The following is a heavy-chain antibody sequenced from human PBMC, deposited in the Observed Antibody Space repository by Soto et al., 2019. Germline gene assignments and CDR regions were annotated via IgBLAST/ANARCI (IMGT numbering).Heavy chain of an antibody. CDR1: GFTFSGYW. D-gene: IGHD2-15*01. J-gene: IGHJ6*02. CDR2: INSDGTTT. Sequence: EAQVVESGGGVVQPGGSLRLSCAGSGFTFSGYWMHWVRQSPGKGLVWVSRINSDGTTTAYADSVKGRFTISRDNSKNTLYLQMSNLRAEDTAVYYCTHCSGESCHGGYFGMDVWGQGTTVTVSS. V-gene: IGHV3-74*01. CDR3: THCSGESCHGGYFGMDV.